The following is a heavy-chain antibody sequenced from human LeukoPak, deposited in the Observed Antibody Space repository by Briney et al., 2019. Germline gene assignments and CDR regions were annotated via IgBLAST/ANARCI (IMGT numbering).Heavy chain of an antibody. V-gene: IGHV3-48*01. CDR3: ARIRSGSGWLLAFDY. D-gene: IGHD6-19*01. J-gene: IGHJ4*02. CDR2: ISSSSSTI. Sequence: GGSLRLSCAASGFTFSSYSMNWVRQAPGKGLEWVSYISSSSSTIYYADSVKGRFTISRDNAKNSLHLQMNSLRAEDTAVYYCARIRSGSGWLLAFDYWGQGTLVTVSS. CDR1: GFTFSSYS.